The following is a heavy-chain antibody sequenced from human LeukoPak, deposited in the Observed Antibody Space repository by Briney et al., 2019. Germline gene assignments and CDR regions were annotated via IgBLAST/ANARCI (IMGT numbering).Heavy chain of an antibody. J-gene: IGHJ5*02. Sequence: GGSLRLSCAASGFTFSDYYMSWIRQAPGKGLEWVSYISSSSSYTNYADSVKGRFTISRDNAKNSLYLQMNSLRAEDTAVYYCARSGYYGSGTNWFDPWGQGTLVTVSS. CDR3: ARSGYYGSGTNWFDP. CDR1: GFTFSDYY. D-gene: IGHD3-10*01. V-gene: IGHV3-11*03. CDR2: ISSSSSYT.